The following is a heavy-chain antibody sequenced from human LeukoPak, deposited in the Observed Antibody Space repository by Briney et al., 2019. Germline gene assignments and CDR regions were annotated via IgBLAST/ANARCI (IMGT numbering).Heavy chain of an antibody. Sequence: GESLKISRKASGYSFTSYWIGWVRQMPGKGLEWVGIIYAGDSDTRYSPSFQGQVTISADKSINTAYLQWSSLKASDTAMYYCARSPSRVNWFDPWGQGTLVTVSS. J-gene: IGHJ5*02. CDR2: IYAGDSDT. V-gene: IGHV5-51*01. CDR1: GYSFTSYW. CDR3: ARSPSRVNWFDP.